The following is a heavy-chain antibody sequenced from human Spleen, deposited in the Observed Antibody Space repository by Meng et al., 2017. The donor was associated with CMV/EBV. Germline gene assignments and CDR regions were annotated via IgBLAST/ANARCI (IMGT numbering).Heavy chain of an antibody. J-gene: IGHJ6*02. V-gene: IGHV1-18*04. CDR3: ARVVLTVAAGDYYYYGMDV. CDR1: GYIFIDYY. D-gene: IGHD6-13*01. Sequence: ASVKVSCKTSGYIFIDYYIHWFRQAPGQGLEWMGWFTAYNGNTNYAQKLQGRVTMTTDTSTSTAYMELRSLRSDDTAVYYCARVVLTVAAGDYYYYGMDVWGHGTTVTVSS. CDR2: FTAYNGNT.